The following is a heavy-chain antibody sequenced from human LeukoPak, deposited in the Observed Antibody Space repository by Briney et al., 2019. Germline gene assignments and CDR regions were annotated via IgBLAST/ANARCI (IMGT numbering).Heavy chain of an antibody. D-gene: IGHD3-10*01. Sequence: GRSLRLSCAASGFTFSSYAMHWVRQAPGKGLEWVSSISSSSSYIYYADSVKGRFTISRDNSKNILYLQMNTLTVEDTAMYYCAKDLYGNYAMDVWGQGTTV. J-gene: IGHJ6*02. CDR1: GFTFSSYA. V-gene: IGHV3-21*04. CDR3: AKDLYGNYAMDV. CDR2: ISSSSSYI.